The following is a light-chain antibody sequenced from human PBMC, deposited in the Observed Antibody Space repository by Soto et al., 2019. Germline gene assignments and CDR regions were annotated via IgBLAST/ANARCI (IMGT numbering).Light chain of an antibody. CDR1: QVISSY. J-gene: IGKJ1*01. Sequence: DVQLTQSPSFLSASVGDRVTITCRASQVISSYLAWYQQKPGKAPKLLIFAASTLQTGVPSRFSGSRSGTDFTLTISSLQPEDFATYYCQQHNSYPRTFGQGTKVEIK. V-gene: IGKV1-9*01. CDR2: AAS. CDR3: QQHNSYPRT.